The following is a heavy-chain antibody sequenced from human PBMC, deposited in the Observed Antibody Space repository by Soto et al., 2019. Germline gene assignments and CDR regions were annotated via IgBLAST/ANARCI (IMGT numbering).Heavy chain of an antibody. CDR2: IYPGDSDT. V-gene: IGHV5-51*01. Sequence: GESLKISCKGSGYSFTSYWIGWVRQMPGEGLEWMGIIYPGDSDTRYSPSFQGQVTISADKSISTAYLQWSSLKASDTAMYYCASGLGYCSSTSCSGLTRDYRGYYYYGMDVWGQGTTVTVSS. CDR1: GYSFTSYW. D-gene: IGHD2-2*01. J-gene: IGHJ6*02. CDR3: ASGLGYCSSTSCSGLTRDYRGYYYYGMDV.